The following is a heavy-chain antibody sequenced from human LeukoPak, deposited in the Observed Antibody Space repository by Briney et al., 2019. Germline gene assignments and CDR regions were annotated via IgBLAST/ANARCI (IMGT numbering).Heavy chain of an antibody. Sequence: SETLSLTCTVSGGSISSYYWSWIRQPPGKGLEWIGSIYNSGSTYYNPSLKSRVTISVDTSKNQFSLKLSSVTAGDTAVYYCARQGSGWHYYYFDYWGQGTLVTVSS. CDR2: IYNSGST. D-gene: IGHD6-19*01. CDR3: ARQGSGWHYYYFDY. CDR1: GGSISSYY. V-gene: IGHV4-39*01. J-gene: IGHJ4*02.